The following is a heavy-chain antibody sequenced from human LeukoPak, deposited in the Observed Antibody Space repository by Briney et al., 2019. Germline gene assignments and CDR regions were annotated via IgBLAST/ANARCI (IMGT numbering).Heavy chain of an antibody. J-gene: IGHJ3*02. D-gene: IGHD3-22*01. V-gene: IGHV5-51*01. CDR3: ARLITMTSFDI. CDR2: IYPGDSDT. Sequence: GESLKIPCKGSGYSLTSYWIGWVRQMPGKGLEWMGIIYPGDSDTRYSPSFQGQVTISADKSISTAYLQWSSLKASDTAMYYSARLITMTSFDIWGQGTMDTVSS. CDR1: GYSLTSYW.